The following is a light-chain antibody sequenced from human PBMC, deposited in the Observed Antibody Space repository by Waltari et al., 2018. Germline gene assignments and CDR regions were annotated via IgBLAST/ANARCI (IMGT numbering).Light chain of an antibody. CDR2: RND. CDR1: SSNIGPNS. J-gene: IGLJ1*01. CDR3: AAWDGGVSGPHV. Sequence: QSVLTQPPSASGTPGPRVPISCSGSSSNIGPNSVYWYQHLPGTTPKLLISRNDQRPSGVPDRFSGSKSGTSASLDISGLRSEDEGDYYCAAWDGGVSGPHVFGTGTKVTVL. V-gene: IGLV1-47*01.